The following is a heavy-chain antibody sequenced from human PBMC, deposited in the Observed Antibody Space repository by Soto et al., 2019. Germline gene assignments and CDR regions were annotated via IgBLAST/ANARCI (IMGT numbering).Heavy chain of an antibody. CDR2: LIVSGST. V-gene: IGHV3-23*01. CDR1: GFTFTTYA. J-gene: IGHJ6*03. Sequence: GGSLRLSCAASGFTFTTYAMTWVRQAPGKGLEWVSGLIVSGSTYYADSVKGRFTISRDNSKNTLYLQMNSLRAEDTAVYYCAKEKNSYMDVWRKGTTVTVSS. CDR3: AKEKNSYMDV.